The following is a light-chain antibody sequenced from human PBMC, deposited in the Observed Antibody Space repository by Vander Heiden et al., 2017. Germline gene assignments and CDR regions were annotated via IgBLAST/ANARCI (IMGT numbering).Light chain of an antibody. Sequence: AIQMTQSPSSLSASVGDRVTITCRASQGIRNDLGWYQQKPGRAPNLLIYAASSLQSRVPSRFFGSRSGTEFTLTISSLQPEDFATYYCRQDYNYSVTFGQGTKVEIK. CDR1: QGIRND. CDR3: RQDYNYSVT. V-gene: IGKV1-6*01. J-gene: IGKJ1*01. CDR2: AAS.